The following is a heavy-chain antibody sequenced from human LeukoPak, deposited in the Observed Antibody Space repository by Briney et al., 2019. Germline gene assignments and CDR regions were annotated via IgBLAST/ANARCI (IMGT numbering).Heavy chain of an antibody. CDR2: INHSRST. CDR3: AGELATISMPRRPYGMDV. Sequence: SETLSLTCAVNGGSFSGYYWSWIRQPPGKGLEWIGEINHSRSTHYNPSLKSRLTISVDTSKNQFSLKLCSVTAADTAVYYCAGELATISMPRRPYGMDVWGQGTTVTVSS. D-gene: IGHD5-12*01. J-gene: IGHJ6*02. V-gene: IGHV4-34*01. CDR1: GGSFSGYY.